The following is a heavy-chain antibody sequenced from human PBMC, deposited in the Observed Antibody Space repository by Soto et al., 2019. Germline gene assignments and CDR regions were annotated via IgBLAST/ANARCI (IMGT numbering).Heavy chain of an antibody. D-gene: IGHD6-19*01. CDR1: GFSTFSSYG. J-gene: IGHJ3*02. Sequence: QVQLVESGGGVVQPGRSLRLSCATSGFSTFSSYGMHWVRQAPGKGLGWVAVVWYDGSYKYYADSVKGRFTNSRDNSKKTLYLQKNSSRAEDTAVYYCVRDWCNESGWYSRFDIWGQGTMVTVSS. V-gene: IGHV3-33*01. CDR3: VRDWCNESGWYSRFDI. CDR2: VWYDGSYK.